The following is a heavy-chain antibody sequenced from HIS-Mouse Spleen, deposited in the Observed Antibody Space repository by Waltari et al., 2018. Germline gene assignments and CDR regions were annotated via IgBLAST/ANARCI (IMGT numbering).Heavy chain of an antibody. Sequence: EVQLVESGGGLVKPGGSLRLSCAASGFTFSNAWMSWVRQAPGKGLEWVGRIKSKTDGGTPDYAAPVKGRFTISRDDSKNTLYLQMNSLKTEDTAVYYCTTRAPMITFGGVIASSFDYWGQGTLVTVSS. CDR2: IKSKTDGGTP. V-gene: IGHV3-15*01. CDR3: TTRAPMITFGGVIASSFDY. J-gene: IGHJ4*02. CDR1: GFTFSNAW. D-gene: IGHD3-16*02.